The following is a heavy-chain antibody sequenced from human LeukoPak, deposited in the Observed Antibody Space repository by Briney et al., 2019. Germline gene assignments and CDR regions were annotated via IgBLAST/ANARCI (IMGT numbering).Heavy chain of an antibody. CDR2: IKSKTDGGTT. CDR1: GFTFSNAW. J-gene: IGHJ6*03. V-gene: IGHV3-15*01. Sequence: PGGSLRLSCAASGFTFSNAWMSWVRQAPGKGLEWVGRIKSKTDGGTTDYAAPVKGRFTISRDDSKNTLYLQMNSLKTEDTAVYYCAKMLGGDGYNSVRPNYMDVWGKGTTVTISS. D-gene: IGHD5-24*01. CDR3: AKMLGGDGYNSVRPNYMDV.